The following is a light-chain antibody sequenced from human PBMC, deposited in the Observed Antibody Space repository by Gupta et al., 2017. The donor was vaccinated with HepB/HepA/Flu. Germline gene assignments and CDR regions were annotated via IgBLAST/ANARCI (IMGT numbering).Light chain of an antibody. CDR2: WAS. CDR1: QTVLYSSNNKNY. Sequence: MTQSPDSLAVSLGERATINCKSSQTVLYSSNNKNYLAWYQQKPGQPPKLLIYWASARESGVPDRFRGSGSGTDFTLTITSLQAEDVAVYYCQQYYSTPPAFGPGTKVEI. CDR3: QQYYSTPPA. J-gene: IGKJ1*01. V-gene: IGKV4-1*01.